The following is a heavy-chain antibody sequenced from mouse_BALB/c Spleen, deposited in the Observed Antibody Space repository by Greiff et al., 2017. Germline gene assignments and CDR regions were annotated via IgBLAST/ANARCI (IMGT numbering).Heavy chain of an antibody. J-gene: IGHJ3*01. CDR2: ISSGGSYT. V-gene: IGHV5-9-4*01. CDR1: GFTFSSYA. Sequence: EVKLVESGGGLVKPGGSLKLSCAASGFTFSSYAMSWVRQSPEKRLEWVAEISSGGSYTYYPDTVTGRFTISRDNAKNTLYLEMSSLRSEDTAMYYCARGGYYGSSSFAYWGQGTLVTVSA. CDR3: ARGGYYGSSSFAY. D-gene: IGHD1-1*01.